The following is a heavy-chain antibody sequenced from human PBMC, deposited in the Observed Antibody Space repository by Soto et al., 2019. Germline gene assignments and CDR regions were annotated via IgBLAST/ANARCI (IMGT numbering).Heavy chain of an antibody. CDR2: ISSNSDTI. CDR1: GFTADDYA. J-gene: IGHJ4*02. D-gene: IGHD4-17*01. CDR3: AKDMKWGGMTTIHYVDS. Sequence: EVQLVESGGGLVQPGRSLRLSCVASGFTADDYALHWVRQAPGKGLEWVSGISSNSDTIHYADSVKGRFTISRDNAKNSLFLQMNSLRPEDTDVYYCAKDMKWGGMTTIHYVDSWGQGTLVTVSS. V-gene: IGHV3-9*02.